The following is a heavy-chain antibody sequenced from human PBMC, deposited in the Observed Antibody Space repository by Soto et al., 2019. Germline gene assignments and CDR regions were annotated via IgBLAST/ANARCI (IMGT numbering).Heavy chain of an antibody. Sequence: ETLSLTCAVSGGSISSSNWWSWVRQPPGKGLEWIGEIYHSGSTYYNPSLKSRVTISVDTSKNQFSLKLSSVTAADTAVYYCASTGMATVDDYGMDVWGQGTTV. V-gene: IGHV4-4*02. CDR2: IYHSGST. CDR3: ASTGMATVDDYGMDV. J-gene: IGHJ6*02. CDR1: GGSISSSNW. D-gene: IGHD4-4*01.